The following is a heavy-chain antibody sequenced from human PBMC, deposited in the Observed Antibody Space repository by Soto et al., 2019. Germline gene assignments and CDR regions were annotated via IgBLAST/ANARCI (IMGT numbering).Heavy chain of an antibody. D-gene: IGHD6-19*01. V-gene: IGHV3-23*01. CDR2: VSGSNDNT. Sequence: PGGSLRLSCAASGFTFSSYAMTWVRQSPGKGLEWVSAVSGSNDNTYYTDSVKGRFTISRDNSKNTLYLQMNSLRAEDTDVYYCARGKAVAGEASDYWGQGTLVTVSS. CDR3: ARGKAVAGEASDY. CDR1: GFTFSSYA. J-gene: IGHJ4*02.